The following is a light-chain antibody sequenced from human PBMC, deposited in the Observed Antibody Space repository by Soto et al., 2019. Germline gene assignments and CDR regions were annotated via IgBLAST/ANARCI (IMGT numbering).Light chain of an antibody. V-gene: IGKV3-11*01. CDR1: QSVRNY. CDR3: QQRSSWPLT. J-gene: IGKJ4*01. CDR2: DAS. Sequence: EIVLTQSPATLSLSPGGRGTLSCGASQSVRNYLAWYQQKPGQAPRLLIYDASNRATGIPARFRGSGSGTDFTLSITSLEPEDIAVYYCQQRSSWPLTFGGGTKV.